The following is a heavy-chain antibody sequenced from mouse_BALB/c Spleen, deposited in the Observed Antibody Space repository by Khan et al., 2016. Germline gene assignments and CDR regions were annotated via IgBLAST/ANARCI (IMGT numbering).Heavy chain of an antibody. Sequence: VQLQQSGAELVKPGASVKLSCTASGFNIKDTYMHWVKERPEQGLEWIGRTDPANGTTKYDPKLQGTATITADTSSNIVYLQISSLTSEDTAVYYCARSPFYYGNSYALDYWGQGTSVTVSS. CDR2: TDPANGTT. V-gene: IGHV14-3*02. CDR1: GFNIKDTY. CDR3: ARSPFYYGNSYALDY. J-gene: IGHJ4*01. D-gene: IGHD1-1*01.